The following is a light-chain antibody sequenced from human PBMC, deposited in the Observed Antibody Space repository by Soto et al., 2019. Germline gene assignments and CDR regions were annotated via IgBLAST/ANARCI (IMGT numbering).Light chain of an antibody. CDR3: TSFTTSSTFV. CDR2: DVS. J-gene: IGLJ1*01. Sequence: QSVLAQPASVSGSPGQSINISCTGTSSDVGRYNYVSWFQQHPGKAPKLLIYDVSNWPSGVSDRFSGSKSGNTASLTISGLQAEDEADYYCTSFTTSSTFVFGTGTKVTVL. CDR1: SSDVGRYNY. V-gene: IGLV2-14*01.